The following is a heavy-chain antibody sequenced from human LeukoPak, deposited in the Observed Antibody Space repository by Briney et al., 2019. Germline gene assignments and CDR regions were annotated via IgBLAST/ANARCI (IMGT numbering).Heavy chain of an antibody. J-gene: IGHJ6*03. CDR1: GFTFSSYS. CDR3: ARATIGRRYYYMDV. Sequence: GGSLRLSCAASGFTFSSYSMNWVRQAPGKGLEWVSSISSSSSYIYYADSVKGRFTISRDNAKNSLYLQMNSLRAEDTAVYYCARATIGRRYYYMDVWGKGTTVTVSS. V-gene: IGHV3-21*01. CDR2: ISSSSSYI.